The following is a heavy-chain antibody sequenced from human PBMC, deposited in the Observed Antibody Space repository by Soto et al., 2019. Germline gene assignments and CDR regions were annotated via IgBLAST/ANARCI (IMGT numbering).Heavy chain of an antibody. Sequence: EVQLLESAGGLLQPGGSLRLSCAVSGFTFSNYGMSWVRQAPGKGLEWVAATSGSGDTTYYADSVKGRITISRDNSKNTLYVQINSLRADDTAVYYCAKDLGYDGSGIEIWGQGTLVTVS. CDR1: GFTFSNYG. D-gene: IGHD3-10*01. CDR2: TSGSGDTT. J-gene: IGHJ4*02. V-gene: IGHV3-23*01. CDR3: AKDLGYDGSGIEI.